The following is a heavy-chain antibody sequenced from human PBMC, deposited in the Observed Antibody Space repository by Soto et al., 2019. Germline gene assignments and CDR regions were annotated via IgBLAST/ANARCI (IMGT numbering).Heavy chain of an antibody. CDR1: GFSFSSIGEG. CDR3: VQSRCGGDCLQSYSSHSYYGLDV. V-gene: IGHV2-5*02. D-gene: IGHD2-21*02. J-gene: IGHJ6*02. CDR2: IYWDDDK. Sequence: QITLKESGPTLVKPTQTLTLTCTFPGFSFSSIGEGVGWIRQPPGKALEWLALIYWDDDKRYSPSLKSRLTITXDTSXNXVVLTMTNMDPVDTATYYCVQSRCGGDCLQSYSSHSYYGLDVWGQGTTVTVSS.